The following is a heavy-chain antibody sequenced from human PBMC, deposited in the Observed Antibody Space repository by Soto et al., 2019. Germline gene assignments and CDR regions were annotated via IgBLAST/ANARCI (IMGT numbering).Heavy chain of an antibody. J-gene: IGHJ4*02. CDR3: AAGGGLPRYY. V-gene: IGHV4-4*02. CDR1: GGFVSSNNL. Sequence: SETLSLTCAVSGGFVSSNNLWSWFRQPPGQGLEWIGEIYHSGDTNYNPSLKSRVTISVDRSKNQFSLKLSSVTAADTAVYYCAAGGGLPRYYWGQGTLVTVSS. D-gene: IGHD5-12*01. CDR2: IYHSGDT.